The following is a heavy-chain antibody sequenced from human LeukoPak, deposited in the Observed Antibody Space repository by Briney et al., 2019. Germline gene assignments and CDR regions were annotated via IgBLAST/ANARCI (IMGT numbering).Heavy chain of an antibody. CDR3: AKAPGGLARPYFDY. J-gene: IGHJ4*02. Sequence: GGSLRLSCAASGFTFSNYVMSWVRQAPGKGLEWVSAISGSGGSTYYADSVKGRFTISRDNSKNTLYLQMNSLRAEDTAVYYCAKAPGGLARPYFDYWGQGTLVTVSS. V-gene: IGHV3-23*01. D-gene: IGHD2-8*02. CDR2: ISGSGGST. CDR1: GFTFSNYV.